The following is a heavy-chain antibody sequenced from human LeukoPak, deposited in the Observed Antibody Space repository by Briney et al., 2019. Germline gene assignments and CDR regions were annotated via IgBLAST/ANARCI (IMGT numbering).Heavy chain of an antibody. CDR2: ISGSGGST. CDR3: AKWGRRPRSTYYYDSSGYYYDY. CDR1: GFTFSSYA. Sequence: GGSLRLSCAASGFTFSSYAMSCVRQAPGKGLEWVSAISGSGGSTYYADSVKGRFTISRDNSKNTLYLQMNSLRAEDTAVYYCAKWGRRPRSTYYYDSSGYYYDYWGQGTLVTVSS. J-gene: IGHJ4*02. D-gene: IGHD3-22*01. V-gene: IGHV3-23*01.